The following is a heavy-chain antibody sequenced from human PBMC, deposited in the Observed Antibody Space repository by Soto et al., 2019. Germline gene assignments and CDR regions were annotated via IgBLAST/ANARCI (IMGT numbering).Heavy chain of an antibody. D-gene: IGHD6-13*01. CDR2: ISYDGSNK. CDR1: AFTFSSYS. V-gene: IGHV3-30-3*01. Sequence: PGGSLRLSCVASAFTFSSYSSHWVRHAPGKGLSHVAVISYDGSNKYYAESVKGRLTISRDNSKKKLYLQMTSLRAEDTAVYYCARAIRIAAAAVGYWGQGTLVTVYS. J-gene: IGHJ4*02. CDR3: ARAIRIAAAAVGY.